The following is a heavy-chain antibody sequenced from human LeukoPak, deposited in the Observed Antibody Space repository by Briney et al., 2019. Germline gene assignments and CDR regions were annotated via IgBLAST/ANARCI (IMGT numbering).Heavy chain of an antibody. CDR2: ISGSSGYI. J-gene: IGHJ4*02. Sequence: GGSLRLSCAASGFTFINFGMNWVRQAPGKGLEWVSSISGSSGYIFYADSVKGRFTISRDSAKNSLYLQMNSLRAEDTAVYYCGRDLPTVTSIDYWGQGTLVTVSS. CDR1: GFTFINFG. CDR3: GRDLPTVTSIDY. D-gene: IGHD4-17*01. V-gene: IGHV3-21*06.